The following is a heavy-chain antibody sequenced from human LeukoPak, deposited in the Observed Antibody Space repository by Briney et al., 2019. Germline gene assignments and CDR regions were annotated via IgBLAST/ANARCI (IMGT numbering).Heavy chain of an antibody. D-gene: IGHD6-19*01. Sequence: GGSLRLSCAASGFTFHNYAMHWVRQAPGKGLEWVSLIKGNGDTTYTDYVKGRFIISRDNSKNSLYLQINSLRTEDTALYYCAKDTGSGWSFDYWGLGTLVTVSS. J-gene: IGHJ4*02. CDR3: AKDTGSGWSFDY. V-gene: IGHV3-43*02. CDR1: GFTFHNYA. CDR2: IKGNGDTT.